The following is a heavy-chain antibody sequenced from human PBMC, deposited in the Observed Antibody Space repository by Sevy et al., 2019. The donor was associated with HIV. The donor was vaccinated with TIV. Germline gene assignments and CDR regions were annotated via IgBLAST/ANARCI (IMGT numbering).Heavy chain of an antibody. CDR1: GDSISSSSYF. J-gene: IGHJ4*02. CDR2: GYFGGST. CDR3: ARHHCSVSACYLFDY. V-gene: IGHV4-39*01. Sequence: SETLSLTCTVSGDSISSSSYFWGWIRQPPGKGLEWIGTGYFGGSTYYNVSLKSRVTISVDTSKSQFSLKLSSVTAADTAVYYCARHHCSVSACYLFDYWGQGILVTVSS. D-gene: IGHD2-15*01.